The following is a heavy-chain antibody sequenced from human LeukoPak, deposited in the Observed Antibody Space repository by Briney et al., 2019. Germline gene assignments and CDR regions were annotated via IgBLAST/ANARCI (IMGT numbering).Heavy chain of an antibody. CDR1: GFTFDDYA. Sequence: PGGSLRLSCAASGFTFDDYAMHWVRQAPGKGLEGVSGISWNSGSIGYADSVKGRFTISRDNAKNSLYLQMNSLRAEDTALYYCAKDIGNVIAAAGDYWGQGTLVTVSS. V-gene: IGHV3-9*01. D-gene: IGHD6-13*01. CDR3: AKDIGNVIAAAGDY. CDR2: ISWNSGSI. J-gene: IGHJ4*02.